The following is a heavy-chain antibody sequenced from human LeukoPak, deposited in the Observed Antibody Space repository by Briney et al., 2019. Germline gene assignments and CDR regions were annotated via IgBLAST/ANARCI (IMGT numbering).Heavy chain of an antibody. Sequence: QTGGSLRLSCAASGFTFSTYAMSWVRQAPGKGLEWVSSISGSASNIYYADSVKGRFTFSRDNSKNTLYLQMNSLRTEDTAVYYCARAEHDWIYYIDYWGQGTLVTVSS. CDR1: GFTFSTYA. V-gene: IGHV3-23*01. CDR3: ARAEHDWIYYIDY. J-gene: IGHJ4*02. D-gene: IGHD5-12*01. CDR2: ISGSASNI.